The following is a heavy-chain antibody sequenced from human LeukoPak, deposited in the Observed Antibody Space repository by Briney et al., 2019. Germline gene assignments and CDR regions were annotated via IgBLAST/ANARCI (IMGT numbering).Heavy chain of an antibody. V-gene: IGHV6-1*01. D-gene: IGHD6-13*01. CDR3: ARDLPPGAAGVTGPFDY. CDR2: TYRTSRWYN. CDR1: GDSVSSNSAA. Sequence: SQTLSLTCAISGDSVSSNSAAWNWIRQSPSRGLEWPGRTYRTSRWYNDYAVSVKSRITINPDTSKNQFSLQLSSVTPEDTAVYYCARDLPPGAAGVTGPFDYWGQGTLVTVSA. J-gene: IGHJ4*02.